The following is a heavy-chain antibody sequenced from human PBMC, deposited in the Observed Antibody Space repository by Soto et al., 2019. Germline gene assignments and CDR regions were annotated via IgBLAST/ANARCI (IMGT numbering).Heavy chain of an antibody. V-gene: IGHV4-34*01. Sequence: SETLSLTCAVYGGSFSGYYWSRIRQPPGKGLEWIGEINHSGSTNYNPSLKSRVTISVDTSKNQFSLKLSSVTAADTAVYYCARASQYYDSSGYYFVRRYYFDYWGQGTLVTVS. CDR2: INHSGST. D-gene: IGHD3-22*01. CDR1: GGSFSGYY. CDR3: ARASQYYDSSGYYFVRRYYFDY. J-gene: IGHJ4*02.